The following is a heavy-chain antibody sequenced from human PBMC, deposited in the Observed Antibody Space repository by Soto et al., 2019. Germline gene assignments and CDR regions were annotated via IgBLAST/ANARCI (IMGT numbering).Heavy chain of an antibody. CDR1: GFTFSTFW. Sequence: XGSLRLSCAASGFTFSTFWMPLVRQVPGKGPVWVSRINSDGNSTSYADSVKGRFTISRDNAKNTLYLQMNSLRAEDTAVYYCARGSNHFDYWGQGTLVTVSS. CDR3: ARGSNHFDY. V-gene: IGHV3-74*01. CDR2: INSDGNST. D-gene: IGHD4-4*01. J-gene: IGHJ4*02.